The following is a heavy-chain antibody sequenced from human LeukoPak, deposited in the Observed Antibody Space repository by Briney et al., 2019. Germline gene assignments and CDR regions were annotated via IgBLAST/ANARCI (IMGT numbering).Heavy chain of an antibody. D-gene: IGHD5-18*01. V-gene: IGHV4-30-4*08. CDR1: GGSISSGDYY. CDR2: IYYSGST. CDR3: ARAPKDDTAMVSWFDP. Sequence: SETLSLTCTVSGGSISSGDYYWSWIRQPPGKGLERIGYIYYSGSTYYNPSLKSRVTISVDTSKNQFSLKLSSVTAADTAVYYCARAPKDDTAMVSWFDPWGQGTLVTVSS. J-gene: IGHJ5*02.